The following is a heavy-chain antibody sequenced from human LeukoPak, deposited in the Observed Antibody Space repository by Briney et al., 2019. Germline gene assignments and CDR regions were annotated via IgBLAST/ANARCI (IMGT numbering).Heavy chain of an antibody. CDR2: INSEGSST. Sequence: GGSLRLSCAASGFIFSNYAMTWVRQAPGKGLEWVSRINSEGSSTAYAAFVKGRFTISRDNAKNTLFLPMNSLRVEDTAVYHCVRGNDHWGQGTLVTVSS. J-gene: IGHJ5*02. CDR3: VRGNDH. V-gene: IGHV3-74*01. CDR1: GFIFSNYA.